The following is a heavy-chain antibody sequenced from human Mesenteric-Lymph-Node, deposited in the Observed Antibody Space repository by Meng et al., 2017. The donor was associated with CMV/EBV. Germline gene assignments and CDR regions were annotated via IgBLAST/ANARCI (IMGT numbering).Heavy chain of an antibody. D-gene: IGHD3-3*01. CDR3: AKDSSSDFWSDYYPFFYYGMDV. CDR2: IKQDGSEK. CDR1: GFTFSTYS. V-gene: IGHV3-7*03. Sequence: GESLKISCAASGFTFSTYSMSWVRQAAGKGLEWVANIKQDGSEKYYVDSVKGRFTISRDNSKSTLYLQMNSLRAEDTAVYYCAKDSSSDFWSDYYPFFYYGMDVWGQGTTVTVSS. J-gene: IGHJ6*02.